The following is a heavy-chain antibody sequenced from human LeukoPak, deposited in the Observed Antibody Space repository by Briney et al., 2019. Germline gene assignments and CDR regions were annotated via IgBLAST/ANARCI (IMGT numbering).Heavy chain of an antibody. V-gene: IGHV1-2*02. D-gene: IGHD1-26*01. CDR3: ARARWDRARYFDY. CDR1: GYSFTGYY. J-gene: IGHJ4*02. Sequence: ASVKVSCKASGYSFTGYYMHWVRQAPGQGLEWMGWINPNSGDTKYAQKFQGRVTMTRDTPISTAYMELSRLRSDDTAVYYCARARWDRARYFDYWGQGTLVTVSS. CDR2: INPNSGDT.